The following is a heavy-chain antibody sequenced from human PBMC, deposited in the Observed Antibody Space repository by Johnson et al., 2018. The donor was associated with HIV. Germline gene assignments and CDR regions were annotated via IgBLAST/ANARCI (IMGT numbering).Heavy chain of an antibody. J-gene: IGHJ4*03. CDR3: ASGDDDGF. D-gene: IGHD5-12*01. V-gene: IGHV3-30*04. Sequence: QVQLVESGGGVVQPGRSLRLSCAASGFTLTNYPMHWVRQAPGKGLEWVAVISFDGKNKFYADSVKGRFTISRDNSRNTLYLQMNSLRPEDTAVYYCASGDDDGFWGRGTLVTVSS. CDR2: ISFDGKNK. CDR1: GFTLTNYP.